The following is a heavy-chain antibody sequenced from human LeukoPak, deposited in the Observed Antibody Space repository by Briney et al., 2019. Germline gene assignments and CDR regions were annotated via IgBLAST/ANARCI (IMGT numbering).Heavy chain of an antibody. CDR2: IIPILGVA. CDR1: GGTFSSYA. J-gene: IGHJ4*02. V-gene: IGHV1-69*04. CDR3: ARAVIAAAGTTFDY. Sequence: AASVKVSCKASGGTFSSYAISWVRQAPGQGLEWMGRIIPILGVANYAQKFQGRVTITADKSTSTAYMELSSLRFEDTAVYYCARAVIAAAGTTFDYWGQGTLVTVSS. D-gene: IGHD6-13*01.